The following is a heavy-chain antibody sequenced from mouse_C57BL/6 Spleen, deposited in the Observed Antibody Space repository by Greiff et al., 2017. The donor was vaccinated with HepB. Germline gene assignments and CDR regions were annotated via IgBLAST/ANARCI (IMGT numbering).Heavy chain of an antibody. CDR2: IYPRDGST. CDR3: SRPYYCSSDIFDY. V-gene: IGHV1-85*01. Sequence: QVQLQQSGPELVKPGASVKLSCKASGYNFTSYDINWVKQRPGQGLEWIGWIYPRDGSTKYNEKFKGKATCTVDTSSSTADRKLHSLTSDDSSVYCWSRPYYCSSDIFDYWGQGTTLTVSS. CDR1: GYNFTSYD. J-gene: IGHJ2*01. D-gene: IGHD1-1*01.